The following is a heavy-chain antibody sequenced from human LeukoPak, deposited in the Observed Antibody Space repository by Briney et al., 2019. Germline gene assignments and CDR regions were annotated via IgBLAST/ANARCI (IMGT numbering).Heavy chain of an antibody. V-gene: IGHV1-2*02. J-gene: IGHJ4*02. Sequence: ASVKVSCKASGYTFTSYAMNWVRQAPGQGLEWMGWINPNSGGTNYAQKFQGRVTMTRDTSISTAYMELSRLRSDDTAVYYCARGSRVGIVTGSDYWGQGTLVTVSS. CDR1: GYTFTSYA. CDR2: INPNSGGT. D-gene: IGHD1-14*01. CDR3: ARGSRVGIVTGSDY.